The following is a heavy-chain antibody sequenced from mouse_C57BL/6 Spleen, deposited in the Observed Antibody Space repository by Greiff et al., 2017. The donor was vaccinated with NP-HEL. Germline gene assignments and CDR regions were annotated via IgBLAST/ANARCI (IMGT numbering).Heavy chain of an antibody. J-gene: IGHJ2*01. CDR3: ARSWDGYYDY. Sequence: QVQLQQPGAELVMPGASVKLSCKASGYTFTSYWMHWVKQRPGQGLEWIGEIDPSDSYTHYNQKFKGKSTLTVDKSSSTAYMQLSSLTSEDSAVYYCARSWDGYYDYWGQGTTLTVSS. D-gene: IGHD2-3*01. V-gene: IGHV1-69*01. CDR1: GYTFTSYW. CDR2: IDPSDSYT.